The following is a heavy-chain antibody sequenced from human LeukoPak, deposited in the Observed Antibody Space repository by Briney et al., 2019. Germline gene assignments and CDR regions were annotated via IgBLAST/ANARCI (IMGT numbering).Heavy chain of an antibody. CDR2: ISSSGSLI. J-gene: IGHJ4*02. D-gene: IGHD2-8*01. V-gene: IGHV3-48*04. Sequence: PGGSLRLSCAASGFIFSSYWMTWVRQAPGKGLEWISYISSSGSLIYYSDSVKGRFTISRDNAKNSLYLHMNSLRAEDTAVYYCATVTVYGVWGQGTLVTVSS. CDR3: ATVTVYGV. CDR1: GFIFSSYW.